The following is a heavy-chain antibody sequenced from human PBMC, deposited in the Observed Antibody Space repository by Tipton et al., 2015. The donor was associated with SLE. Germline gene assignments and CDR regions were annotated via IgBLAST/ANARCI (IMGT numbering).Heavy chain of an antibody. Sequence: TLSLTCTVSGSSSSSGYFWGWIRQPPGKGLELIGTIYHSGSTYYNPSLKSRVTISVDTSKNQFSLQLTSVTAADTALYFCTRHDGQWDAFDIWGQGTMVTVSS. J-gene: IGHJ3*02. D-gene: IGHD6-19*01. CDR2: IYHSGST. CDR1: GSSSSSGYF. CDR3: TRHDGQWDAFDI. V-gene: IGHV4-38-2*02.